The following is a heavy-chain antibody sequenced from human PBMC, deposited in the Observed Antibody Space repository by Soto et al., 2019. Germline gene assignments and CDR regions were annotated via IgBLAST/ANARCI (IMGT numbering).Heavy chain of an antibody. CDR1: GFTFSSYW. CDR2: IKQDGSEK. J-gene: IGHJ3*02. Sequence: GGSLRLSCAASGFTFSSYWMSWVRQAPGKGLEWVTNIKQDGSEKYYVDSVKGRFTISRDNAKNSLYLQMNSLRAEDTAVYYCARVYFLVLSYSSSWYSGPDAFDIWGQGTMVTVSS. CDR3: ARVYFLVLSYSSSWYSGPDAFDI. V-gene: IGHV3-7*05. D-gene: IGHD6-13*01.